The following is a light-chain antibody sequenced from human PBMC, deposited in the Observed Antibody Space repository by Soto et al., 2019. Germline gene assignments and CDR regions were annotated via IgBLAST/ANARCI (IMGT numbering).Light chain of an antibody. CDR2: DAS. Sequence: DIQMTQSPSSLSASVGDRVTITCQASQDISNYLNWYQQKPGKAPKLLIYDASNLETGVPSRFSGSGSGTDFTFTISSLQPEDIATYYCQQYDNHPSYTFGQGTKLEIK. CDR1: QDISNY. J-gene: IGKJ2*01. CDR3: QQYDNHPSYT. V-gene: IGKV1-33*01.